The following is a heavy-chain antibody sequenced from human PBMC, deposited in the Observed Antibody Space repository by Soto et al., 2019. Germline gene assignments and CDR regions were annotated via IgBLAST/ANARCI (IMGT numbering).Heavy chain of an antibody. CDR2: IIPIFGTA. Sequence: GASVKVSCKASGGTFSSYAISWVRQAPGQGLEWMGGIIPIFGTANYAQKFQGRVTITADESTSTAYMELSSLRSEDTAVYYCARQRYYDPDAFDIWGQGTMVTVSS. V-gene: IGHV1-69*13. CDR1: GGTFSSYA. J-gene: IGHJ3*02. D-gene: IGHD3-22*01. CDR3: ARQRYYDPDAFDI.